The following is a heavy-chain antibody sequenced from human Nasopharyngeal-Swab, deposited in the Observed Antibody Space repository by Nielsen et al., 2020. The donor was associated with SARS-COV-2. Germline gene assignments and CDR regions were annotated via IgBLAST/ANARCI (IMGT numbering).Heavy chain of an antibody. D-gene: IGHD1-14*01. CDR1: GFTFDSYA. V-gene: IGHV3-30*04. CDR3: ARKGITIPGGAFDI. CDR2: IANDGRYK. Sequence: GESLKISCAASGFTFDSYAMHWVRQAPGKGLEWVAVIANDGRYKHYADSVKGRFTISRDNSKSTLYLQMNSLRPEDTAVYYCARKGITIPGGAFDIWGQGTMVTVSS. J-gene: IGHJ3*02.